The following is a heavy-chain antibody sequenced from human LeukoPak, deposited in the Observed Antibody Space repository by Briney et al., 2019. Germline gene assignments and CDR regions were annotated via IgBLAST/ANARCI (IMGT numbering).Heavy chain of an antibody. J-gene: IGHJ4*02. Sequence: SETLSLTCSVSGDSISRSHYYWAWIRQSPGKGLEWIGSISYSGSTFYNPSLKSRVTISVDTSKNQFSLKLSSVTAADTAVYYCARRSMVRGDYWGQGTLVTVSS. D-gene: IGHD3-10*01. CDR2: ISYSGST. V-gene: IGHV4-39*07. CDR3: ARRSMVRGDY. CDR1: GDSISRSHYY.